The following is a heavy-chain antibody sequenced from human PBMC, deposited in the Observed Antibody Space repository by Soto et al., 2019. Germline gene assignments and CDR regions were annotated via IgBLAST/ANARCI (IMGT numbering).Heavy chain of an antibody. Sequence: GGSLRLSCAASGFTFSSYSMNWVRQAPGKGLEWVSSISSSSSYIYYADSVKGRFTISRDNAKNSLYLQMNSLRAEDTAVYYCARVDVDYYDSSPHWGQGTLVTVSS. J-gene: IGHJ4*02. D-gene: IGHD3-22*01. CDR3: ARVDVDYYDSSPH. V-gene: IGHV3-21*01. CDR2: ISSSSSYI. CDR1: GFTFSSYS.